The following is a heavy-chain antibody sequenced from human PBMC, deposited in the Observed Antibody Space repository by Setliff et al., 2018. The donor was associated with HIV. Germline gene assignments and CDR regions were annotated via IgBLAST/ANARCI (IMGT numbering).Heavy chain of an antibody. CDR1: GFTFSSYA. J-gene: IGHJ4*02. CDR3: ARVLGAARRGAAAARGYLDY. Sequence: GSLRLSCAASGFTFSSYAMSWVRQAPGKGLEWVSTISGSAGNTYYADSVKGRFTISRDNSKNTLYLQMNSLRAEDTAVYYCARVLGAARRGAAAARGYLDYWGQGTLVTVSS. V-gene: IGHV3-23*01. D-gene: IGHD6-13*01. CDR2: ISGSAGNT.